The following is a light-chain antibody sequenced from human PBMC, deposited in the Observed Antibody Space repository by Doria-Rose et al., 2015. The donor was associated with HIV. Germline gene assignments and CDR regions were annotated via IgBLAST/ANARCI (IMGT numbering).Light chain of an antibody. V-gene: IGKV3-20*01. Sequence: TQSPGTLSLSPGERATLSCRASQSFSSTYLAWYQQIPGQAPSLLIYDGSTRATGIPDRFSASGSGTDFTLTINRLEPEDFALYYCHQYGTSWTFGQGTEVEI. CDR2: DGS. J-gene: IGKJ1*01. CDR1: QSFSSTY. CDR3: HQYGTSWT.